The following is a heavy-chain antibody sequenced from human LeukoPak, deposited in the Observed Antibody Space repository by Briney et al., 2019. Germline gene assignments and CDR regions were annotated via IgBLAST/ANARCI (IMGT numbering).Heavy chain of an antibody. V-gene: IGHV3-74*01. CDR2: INSDGSST. J-gene: IGHJ4*02. D-gene: IGHD3-3*01. Sequence: GGSLRLSCAASGFTFSSYWMHWVRQAPGKGLLWVSRINSDGSSTSYADSVKGRFTISRDNAKNTLYLQMSSLRAEDTAVYYCATDRGWRTSGYYLYYFEYWGQGTLVTYSS. CDR3: ATDRGWRTSGYYLYYFEY. CDR1: GFTFSSYW.